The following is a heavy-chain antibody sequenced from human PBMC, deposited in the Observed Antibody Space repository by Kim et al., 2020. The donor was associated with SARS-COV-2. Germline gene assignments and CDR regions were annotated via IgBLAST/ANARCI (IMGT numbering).Heavy chain of an antibody. Sequence: GVSLRLSCAVSGFTFSSYEMNWVRQAPGKGLEWISYISTSGTTTYYADSVKGRFTISRDNAKNSLYLQMNSLRAEDTALYYCARDDDYSDFIDYWGQGTLVTVSS. J-gene: IGHJ4*02. D-gene: IGHD4-17*01. CDR1: GFTFSSYE. V-gene: IGHV3-48*03. CDR3: ARDDDYSDFIDY. CDR2: ISTSGTTT.